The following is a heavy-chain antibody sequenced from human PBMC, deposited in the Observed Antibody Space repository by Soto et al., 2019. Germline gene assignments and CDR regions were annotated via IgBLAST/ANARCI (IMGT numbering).Heavy chain of an antibody. D-gene: IGHD3-22*01. CDR2: ISAYNGNT. J-gene: IGHJ5*02. CDR1: GYTFTSYG. CDR3: ARAGYDSSGYDNWFDP. Sequence: ASVKVSCKASGYTFTSYGISWVRQAPGQGLEWMGWISAYNGNTNYAQKLQGRVTMTTDTSTSTAYMELRSLRSDNTAVYYCARAGYDSSGYDNWFDPWGQGTLVTVSS. V-gene: IGHV1-18*01.